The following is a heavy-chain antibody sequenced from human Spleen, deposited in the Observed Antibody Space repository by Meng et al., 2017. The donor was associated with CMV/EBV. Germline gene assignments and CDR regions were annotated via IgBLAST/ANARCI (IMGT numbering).Heavy chain of an antibody. D-gene: IGHD2-8*01. CDR1: GVSFGVYY. V-gene: IGHV4-34*01. J-gene: IGHJ4*02. Sequence: QFELEQCGAGLVKPSETLSLTGGVYGVSFGVYYWSWIRQTPGKVLEWIGEINHSGSTNYNPSLKSRVTISVDTSKNQFSLKLSSVTAADTAVYYGAREGMAIKALGYWGQGTLVTVSS. CDR3: AREGMAIKALGY. CDR2: INHSGST.